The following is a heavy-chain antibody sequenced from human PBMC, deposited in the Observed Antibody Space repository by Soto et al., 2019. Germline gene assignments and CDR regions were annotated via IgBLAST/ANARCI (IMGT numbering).Heavy chain of an antibody. D-gene: IGHD6-13*01. CDR2: IYYSGNT. CDR3: ARHVIEAAPLGY. CDR1: GGSIGTYY. J-gene: IGHJ4*02. Sequence: QVQLQESGPGLVKPSETLSLTCTVSGGSIGTYYWSWIRQPPGKGLEWIGSIYYSGNTNYNPSLKSRVTISVDTSKNQCSLKLSSVTASDTAVYYCARHVIEAAPLGYWGQGTLVTVSS. V-gene: IGHV4-59*08.